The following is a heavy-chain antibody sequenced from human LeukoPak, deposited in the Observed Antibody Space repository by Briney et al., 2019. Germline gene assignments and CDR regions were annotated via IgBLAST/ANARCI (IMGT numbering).Heavy chain of an antibody. Sequence: QPGGSLRLSCAASGFTFSSYWMHWVRQAPGKGLVWVSRISRDGGTTTYADSVKGRITISRDNAKNTLYLQMNSLTAEDTAVYYCARDDGTAAGGDWGQGTLVTVSS. CDR2: ISRDGGTT. D-gene: IGHD6-13*01. CDR3: ARDDGTAAGGD. J-gene: IGHJ4*02. CDR1: GFTFSSYW. V-gene: IGHV3-74*01.